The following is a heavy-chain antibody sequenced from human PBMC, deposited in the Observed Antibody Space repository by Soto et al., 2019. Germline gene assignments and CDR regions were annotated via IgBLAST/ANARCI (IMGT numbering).Heavy chain of an antibody. CDR3: ARHGGTLSLAKYYYNAMDV. J-gene: IGHJ6*02. V-gene: IGHV5-51*01. CDR1: GYSFTSYW. CDR2: IYPGDSDT. D-gene: IGHD1-1*01. Sequence: PGESLKISCKGSGYSFTSYWIGWVRQMPGKGLEWMGIIYPGDSDTRYSPSFQGQVTISADKSISTAYLQWSSLKASDTAMYYCARHGGTLSLAKYYYNAMDVWGQGTTVTVSS.